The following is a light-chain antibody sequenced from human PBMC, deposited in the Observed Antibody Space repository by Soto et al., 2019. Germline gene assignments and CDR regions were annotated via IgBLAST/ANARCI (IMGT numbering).Light chain of an antibody. Sequence: EIVLTQSPATLSLSPGERATLSCRASQSVSSYLAWYQQKPGQAPRLLIYDASNRATGIPARFSGSGSGTDFTLTISSLEPEDFAVYNCQRRSNCTTFGQGTRLEIK. V-gene: IGKV3-11*01. CDR1: QSVSSY. CDR2: DAS. CDR3: QRRSNCTT. J-gene: IGKJ5*01.